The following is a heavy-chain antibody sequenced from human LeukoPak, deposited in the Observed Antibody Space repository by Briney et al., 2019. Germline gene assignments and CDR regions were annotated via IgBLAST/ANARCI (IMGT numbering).Heavy chain of an antibody. V-gene: IGHV3-49*03. Sequence: GGSLRLSCTASGFTFGDYAMSWFRQAPGKGLEWVGFIRSKAYGGTTEYAASVKGRFTISRDDSKSIAYLQMNSLKTEDTAVYYCACFSGSYQDSFDYWGQGTLVTVSS. CDR1: GFTFGDYA. D-gene: IGHD1-26*01. CDR3: ACFSGSYQDSFDY. CDR2: IRSKAYGGTT. J-gene: IGHJ4*02.